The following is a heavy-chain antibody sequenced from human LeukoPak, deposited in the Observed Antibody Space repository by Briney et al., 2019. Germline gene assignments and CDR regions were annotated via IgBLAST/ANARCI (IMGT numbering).Heavy chain of an antibody. V-gene: IGHV3-74*01. Sequence: GGSLRLSCAASGFTFSSYWMNWVRQAPGKGLVWVSRIASDGSSTTYADSVKGRFSISRDNAKNTLYLQMNSLRVVDTAVYYCARGRPHGNDYWGQGTLVTVSS. D-gene: IGHD4-23*01. CDR1: GFTFSSYW. CDR3: ARGRPHGNDY. CDR2: IASDGSST. J-gene: IGHJ4*02.